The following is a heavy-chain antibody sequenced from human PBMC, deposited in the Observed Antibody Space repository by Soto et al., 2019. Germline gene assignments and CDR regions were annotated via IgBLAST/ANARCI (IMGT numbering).Heavy chain of an antibody. V-gene: IGHV3-72*01. CDR3: AKDLHSSSWNWGFDS. D-gene: IGHD6-13*01. CDR2: SRTKANSYST. J-gene: IGHJ4*02. CDR1: GFTFSDHY. Sequence: GGSLRLSCAASGFTFSDHYMDWVRQAPGKGLEWIGRSRTKANSYSTEYAASVKGRFTISRDDSKNSLYLQMNSLKTEDTAVYYCAKDLHSSSWNWGFDSWGQGTLVTVSS.